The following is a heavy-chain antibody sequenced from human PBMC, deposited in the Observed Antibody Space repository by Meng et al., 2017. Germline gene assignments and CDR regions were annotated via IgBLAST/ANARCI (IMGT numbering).Heavy chain of an antibody. D-gene: IGHD3-10*01. CDR3: AKGRVLLWFGELLSAGAFDI. CDR2: ISGSGGST. V-gene: IGHV3-23*01. CDR1: GFTFSSYA. J-gene: IGHJ3*02. Sequence: GESLKISCAASGFTFSSYAVSWVRQAPGKGLEWVSAISGSGGSTYYADSVKGRFTISRDNSKNTLYLQMNSLSAEDTAVYYCAKGRVLLWFGELLSAGAFDIWGQGTMVTVSS.